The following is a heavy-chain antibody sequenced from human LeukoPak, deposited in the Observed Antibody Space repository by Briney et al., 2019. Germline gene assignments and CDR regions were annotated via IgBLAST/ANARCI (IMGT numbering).Heavy chain of an antibody. Sequence: SETLSLTCTVSGGSISSSSYYWGWIRQPPGKGLEWIGSIYYSGSTHYNPSLKSRVTISVDTSKNQFSLKLSSVTAADTAVYYCARRLAGVGATGGWFDPWGQGTLVTVSS. CDR3: ARRLAGVGATGGWFDP. J-gene: IGHJ5*02. CDR1: GGSISSSSYY. D-gene: IGHD1-26*01. CDR2: IYYSGST. V-gene: IGHV4-39*01.